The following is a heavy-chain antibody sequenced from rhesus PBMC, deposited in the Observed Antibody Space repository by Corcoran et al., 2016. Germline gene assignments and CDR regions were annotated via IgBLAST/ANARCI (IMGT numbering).Heavy chain of an antibody. V-gene: IGHV4-65*01. CDR1: GAPVSSSNW. CDR2: GDGGGGT. D-gene: IGHD3-16*01. CDR3: AKYGGTSYKNFDH. Sequence: QMQLQESGPGLVKASETLSLTCTVSGAPVSSSNWWSWVRQSPGKGLEWIGYGDGGGGTPYNPSLKSRVTISTDTSRNQFSLKLNSVTAADTAMYYCAKYGGTSYKNFDHWGQGVLVTVSS. J-gene: IGHJ4*01.